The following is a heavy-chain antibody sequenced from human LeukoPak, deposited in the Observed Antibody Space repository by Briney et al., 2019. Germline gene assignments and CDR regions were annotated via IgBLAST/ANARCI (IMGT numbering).Heavy chain of an antibody. V-gene: IGHV1-24*01. CDR1: GYTLTELS. Sequence: GASVKVSCKVSGYTLTELSMHWVRQAPGKGLEWMGGFDPEDGETIYAQKFQGRVTMTEDTSTDTAYMELSSLRSEDTAVYYCARDPGLTYYDFWSGYENNWFDPWGQGTLVIVSS. CDR2: FDPEDGET. D-gene: IGHD3-3*01. J-gene: IGHJ5*02. CDR3: ARDPGLTYYDFWSGYENNWFDP.